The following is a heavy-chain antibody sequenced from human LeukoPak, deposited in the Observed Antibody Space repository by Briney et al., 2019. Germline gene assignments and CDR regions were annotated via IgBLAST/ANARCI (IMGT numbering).Heavy chain of an antibody. Sequence: PGGSLRLSCAASGFTFSSYGMSWVRQAPGKGLEWVSAISGSGGSTYYADSVKGRFTISRDNSKNTLYLQMNSLRAEDTAVYYCARDGLYYFDYWGQGTLVTVSS. D-gene: IGHD3-10*01. CDR2: ISGSGGST. V-gene: IGHV3-23*01. J-gene: IGHJ4*02. CDR1: GFTFSSYG. CDR3: ARDGLYYFDY.